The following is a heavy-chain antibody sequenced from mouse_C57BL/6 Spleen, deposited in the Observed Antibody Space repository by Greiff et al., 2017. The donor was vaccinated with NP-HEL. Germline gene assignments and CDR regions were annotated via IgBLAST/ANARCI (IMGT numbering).Heavy chain of an antibody. CDR3: ARLLLSLAY. D-gene: IGHD2-10*01. J-gene: IGHJ3*01. CDR1: GYTFTSYW. CDR2: IDPSDSYT. V-gene: IGHV1-69*01. Sequence: QVQLQQPGAELVMPGASVKLSCKASGYTFTSYWMHWVKQRPGQGLEWIGEIDPSDSYTNYNQKFKGKSTLTVDKSSSTAYMQLSSLTSEDSAVYYCARLLLSLAYWGQGTLVTVSA.